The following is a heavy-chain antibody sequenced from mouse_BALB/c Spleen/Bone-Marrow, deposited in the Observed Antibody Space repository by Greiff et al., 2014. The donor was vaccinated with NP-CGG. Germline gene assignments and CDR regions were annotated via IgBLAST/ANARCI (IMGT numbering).Heavy chain of an antibody. J-gene: IGHJ3*01. CDR3: TFLVKEDFAY. D-gene: IGHD2-10*02. V-gene: IGHV1-5*01. Sequence: EVQLQQSGTVLARPGASVKMSCKASGYSFTSYWMHWVKQRPGQGLEWIGAIYPGNSDTSYDQKFKGKVKLTAVTSASTAYMELSSLTNEDSAVYYCTFLVKEDFAYWGQGTLVTVSA. CDR2: IYPGNSDT. CDR1: GYSFTSYW.